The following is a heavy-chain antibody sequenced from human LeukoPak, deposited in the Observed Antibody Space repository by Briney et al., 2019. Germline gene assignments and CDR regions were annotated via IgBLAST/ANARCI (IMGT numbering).Heavy chain of an antibody. CDR1: GGSISSYY. D-gene: IGHD3-9*01. CDR2: IYYSVST. CDR3: ARTYYDIAGYYYGMDV. Sequence: PSETLSLTCTVSGGSISSYYWSWIRQPPGKGLEWIGYIYYSVSTNYNPSLKSRVTISVDTSKNQFSLKLSSVTAADTAVYYCARTYYDIAGYYYGMDVWGQGTTVTVSS. J-gene: IGHJ6*02. V-gene: IGHV4-59*01.